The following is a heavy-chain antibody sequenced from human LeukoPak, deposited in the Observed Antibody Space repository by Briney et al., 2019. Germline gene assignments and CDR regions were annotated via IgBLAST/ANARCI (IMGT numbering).Heavy chain of an antibody. J-gene: IGHJ5*02. V-gene: IGHV3-33*06. Sequence: GMSLRLSCAASGFTFSRYGMHWVRQAPGKGLEWVAAIWYDGSNKYYADSVKGRFTISRDNSKSTVYLQMNSLRTEDTAVYYCAKDRVSPGFNWFDPWGQGTLVTVSS. CDR3: AKDRVSPGFNWFDP. D-gene: IGHD2/OR15-2a*01. CDR1: GFTFSRYG. CDR2: IWYDGSNK.